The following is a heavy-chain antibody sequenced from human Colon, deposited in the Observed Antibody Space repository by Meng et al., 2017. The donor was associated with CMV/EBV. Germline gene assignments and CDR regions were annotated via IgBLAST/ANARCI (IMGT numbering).Heavy chain of an antibody. Sequence: GGSLRLSCAAFGFTFSDYEMNWVRQAPGKGLEWVSYITRSATTKHYAASVKGRFTISRDDAERSLFLHMDSLRAEDTAVYYCARDMDGISASYDFWGQGTLVTVSS. CDR3: ARDMDGISASYDF. J-gene: IGHJ4*02. CDR1: GFTFSDYE. V-gene: IGHV3-48*03. CDR2: ITRSATTK. D-gene: IGHD6-19*01.